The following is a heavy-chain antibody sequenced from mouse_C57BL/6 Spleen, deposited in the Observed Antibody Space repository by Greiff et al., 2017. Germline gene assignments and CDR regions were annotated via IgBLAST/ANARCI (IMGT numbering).Heavy chain of an antibody. D-gene: IGHD3-3*01. J-gene: IGHJ3*01. CDR1: GYTFTSYW. Sequence: QVQLKQPGAELVRPGSSVKLSCKASGYTFTSYWMDWVKQRPGQGLEWIGNIYPSDSETHYNQKFKDKATLTVDKSSSTAYMQLSSLTSEDSAVYYCARWEGQARFAYWGQGTLVTVSA. V-gene: IGHV1-61*01. CDR3: ARWEGQARFAY. CDR2: IYPSDSET.